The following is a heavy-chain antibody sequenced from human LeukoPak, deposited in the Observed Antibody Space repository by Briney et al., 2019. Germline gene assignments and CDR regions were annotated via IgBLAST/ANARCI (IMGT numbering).Heavy chain of an antibody. CDR1: GYTFTGYY. CDR3: ARDTGAACLWFDP. CDR2: INPNSGGT. Sequence: ASVKVSCKASGYTFTGYYMHWVRQAPGQGLEWMGWINPNSGGTNYAQKFQGRVTMTRDTSISTAYMELSRLRSDDTAVYYCARDTGAACLWFDPWGQGTLVTVSS. J-gene: IGHJ5*02. D-gene: IGHD6-6*01. V-gene: IGHV1-2*02.